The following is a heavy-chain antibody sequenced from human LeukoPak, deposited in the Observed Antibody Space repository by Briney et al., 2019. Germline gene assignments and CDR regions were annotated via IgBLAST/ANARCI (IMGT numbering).Heavy chain of an antibody. V-gene: IGHV1-24*01. CDR1: GYTLTELS. D-gene: IGHD6-13*01. CDR3: ARDYSRPAAGSMNPHDY. Sequence: ASVKVSCKVSGYTLTELSMHWVRQAPGKGLEWMGGFDPEDGETIYAQKFQGRVTMTEDTSTDTAYMELSSLRSEDTAVYYCARDYSRPAAGSMNPHDYWGQGTLVTVSS. J-gene: IGHJ4*02. CDR2: FDPEDGET.